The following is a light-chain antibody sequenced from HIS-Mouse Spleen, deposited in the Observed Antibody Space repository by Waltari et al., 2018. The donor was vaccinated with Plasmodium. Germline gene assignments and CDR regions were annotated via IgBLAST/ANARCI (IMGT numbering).Light chain of an antibody. Sequence: QSALTQPASVSGSPGQSITISCTGTSSDVGSYNLVSWYQQHPGKAPKLMIYDGSKRPSGFSNRFSGSKSCNTASLTISGLQAEDEADYCCCSYAGSRMVFGGGTKLTVL. CDR3: CSYAGSRMV. J-gene: IGLJ2*01. CDR2: DGS. CDR1: SSDVGSYNL. V-gene: IGLV2-23*01.